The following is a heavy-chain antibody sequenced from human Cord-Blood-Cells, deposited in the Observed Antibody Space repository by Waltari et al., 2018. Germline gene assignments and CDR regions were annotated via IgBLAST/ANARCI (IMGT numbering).Heavy chain of an antibody. D-gene: IGHD6-13*01. CDR1: GYTFTSYD. CDR3: AGRSSLDY. V-gene: IGHV1-8*03. CDR2: MNPKRGTT. J-gene: IGHJ4*02. Sequence: QVQLVQSGAEVKKPGASVKVSCKASGYTFTSYDINWVRQATGQGLEWMGWMNPKRGTTGYAQKCQGRITITRNTAISTADMELSSLSSEDTARDYCAGRSSLDYWGQGTLVTVSS.